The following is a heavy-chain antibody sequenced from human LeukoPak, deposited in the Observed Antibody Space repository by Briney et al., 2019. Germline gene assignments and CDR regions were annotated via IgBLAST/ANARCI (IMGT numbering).Heavy chain of an antibody. V-gene: IGHV4-4*07. CDR2: IYTSGST. J-gene: IGHJ5*02. CDR3: ARDGYSSGWYTSAGWFDP. CDR1: GGSLSSYY. Sequence: PSETLSLTCTVSGGSLSSYYWSWIRQPAGKGLEWIGRIYTSGSTNYNPSLKSRVTMSVDTSKNQFSLKLSSVTAADTAVYYCARDGYSSGWYTSAGWFDPWGQGTLVTVSS. D-gene: IGHD6-19*01.